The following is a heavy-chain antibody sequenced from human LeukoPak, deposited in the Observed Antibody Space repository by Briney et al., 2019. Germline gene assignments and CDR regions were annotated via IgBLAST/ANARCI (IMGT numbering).Heavy chain of an antibody. V-gene: IGHV3-21*01. Sequence: GGSLRLSCAASGFTFSSFYMNWVRQAPGRGLEWVSSISSSSSSIYYADSLKGRFTISRDNAKNSLYLQMNSLRAEDTAVYYCARGVSYRVVVTATDFDFWGQGTLVTVSS. CDR1: GFTFSSFY. D-gene: IGHD2-21*02. CDR2: ISSSSSSI. J-gene: IGHJ4*02. CDR3: ARGVSYRVVVTATDFDF.